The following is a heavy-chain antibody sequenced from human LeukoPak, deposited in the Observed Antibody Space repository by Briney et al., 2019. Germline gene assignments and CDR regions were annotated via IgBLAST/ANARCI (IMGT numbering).Heavy chain of an antibody. V-gene: IGHV3-30-3*01. J-gene: IGHJ4*02. CDR1: GFTFSSYA. D-gene: IGHD2-15*01. CDR2: ISYDGSNK. CDR3: ASEYCSGGSCYENYFDY. Sequence: PGGSLRLSCAASGFTFSSYAMHWVRQAPGKGLEWVAVISYDGSNKYYADSVKGRFTISRDNSKNTLYLQMNSLRAEDTAVYYCASEYCSGGSCYENYFDYWGQGTLVTVSS.